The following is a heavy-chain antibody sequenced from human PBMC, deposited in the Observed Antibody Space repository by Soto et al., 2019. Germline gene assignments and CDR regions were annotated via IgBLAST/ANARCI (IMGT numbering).Heavy chain of an antibody. CDR2: ISAYNGNT. V-gene: IGHV1-18*04. CDR3: ERAREVVTAAFAARGYYGMDV. CDR1: GYTFTSYG. J-gene: IGHJ6*02. Sequence: QVQLVQSGAEVKKPGASVKVSCKASGYTFTSYGISWVRQAPGQGLEWMGWISAYNGNTNYAQKLQGRVTMTTDTTTHTAYMELRSLRSDDTAVYYCERAREVVTAAFAARGYYGMDVWGQGTTVTVSS. D-gene: IGHD2-2*01.